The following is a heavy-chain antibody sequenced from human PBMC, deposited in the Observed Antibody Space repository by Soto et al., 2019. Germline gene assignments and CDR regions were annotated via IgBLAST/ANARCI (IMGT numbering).Heavy chain of an antibody. J-gene: IGHJ4*01. CDR2: INYNSGSV. V-gene: IGHV3-9*01. Sequence: EVQLVESGGGWVQPGRSMRLSCAASGFTFDVYAMHWVRQAPGKGLEWVSGINYNSGSVGYADSVKGRFTISSDNAKNSLHLEMNSLRTEDTSGYYCAREIALRCWVYLVVEYLVHGTPVTVTS. D-gene: IGHD6-13*01. CDR3: AREIALRCWVYLVVEY. CDR1: GFTFDVYA.